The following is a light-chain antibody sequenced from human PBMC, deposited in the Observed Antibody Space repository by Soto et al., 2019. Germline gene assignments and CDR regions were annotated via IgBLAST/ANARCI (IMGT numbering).Light chain of an antibody. V-gene: IGKV3-20*01. CDR2: AAS. CDR1: QSVSSSY. CDR3: QLYSSSLWT. Sequence: EIVLTQSPGTLSSSPGERATLSCRATQSVSSSYLAWFQQKPGQAPRLLIYAASSRATGIPDRFSGSGSGTDFTLTITRLEPEDFAVYFCQLYSSSLWTFGQGTKVEIK. J-gene: IGKJ1*01.